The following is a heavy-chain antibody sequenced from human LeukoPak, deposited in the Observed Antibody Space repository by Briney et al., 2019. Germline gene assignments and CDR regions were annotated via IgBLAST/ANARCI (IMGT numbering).Heavy chain of an antibody. J-gene: IGHJ4*02. V-gene: IGHV1-2*02. D-gene: IGHD6-6*01. CDR2: INPNSGGT. CDR3: ARADSSSSFGYY. CDR1: GYTFTGYY. Sequence: ASVKVSCKASGYTFTGYYTHWVRQAPGQGLEWMGWINPNSGGTNYAQKFQGRVTMTRDTSISTAYMELSRLRSDDTAVYYCARADSSSSFGYYWGQGTLVTVSS.